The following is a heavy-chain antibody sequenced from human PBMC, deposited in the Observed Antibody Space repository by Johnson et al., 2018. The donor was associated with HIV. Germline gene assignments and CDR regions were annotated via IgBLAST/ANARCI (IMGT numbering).Heavy chain of an antibody. D-gene: IGHD3-22*01. CDR3: ARDRRYYDSSGYYHDAFDI. V-gene: IGHV3-66*01. J-gene: IGHJ3*02. CDR2: IYSGGNT. Sequence: VQLVESGGGVVRPGGSLRLSCAASGFTFDDYGMSWVRQAPGKGLEWVSVIYSGGNTYYADSVKGSFTISRDNSKNTLYLQMNSLRADDTAVYFCARDRRYYDSSGYYHDAFDIWGQGTMVTVSS. CDR1: GFTFDDYG.